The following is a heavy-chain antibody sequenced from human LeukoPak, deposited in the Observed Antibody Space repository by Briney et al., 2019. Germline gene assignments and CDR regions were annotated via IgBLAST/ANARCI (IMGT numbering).Heavy chain of an antibody. D-gene: IGHD6-13*01. J-gene: IGHJ1*01. CDR3: ARSGGLYTSTWYFHH. CDR1: GGSISSYY. V-gene: IGHV4-59*01. CDR2: IDYSGST. Sequence: SETLSLTCTVSGGSISSYYWSWIRQPPAKGLEWIGYIDYSGSTNYKPSLKSRVTISVNTSKNQFSLQLSSVTGADTAVYYCARSGGLYTSTWYFHHWGQGTLVTVSS.